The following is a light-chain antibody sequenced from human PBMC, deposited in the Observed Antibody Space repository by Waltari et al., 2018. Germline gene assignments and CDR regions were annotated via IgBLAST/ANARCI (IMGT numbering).Light chain of an antibody. CDR1: QSISSW. Sequence: DIQMTQSPSTLSASVGDRVTITCRASQSISSWLAWYQQKPGQAPNLLIFKASSLEKGVPSRFSGSGSGTEFTLTINGLQPDDFATYYCQQYKSPPWTFGQGTKVDI. CDR2: KAS. J-gene: IGKJ1*01. V-gene: IGKV1-5*03. CDR3: QQYKSPPWT.